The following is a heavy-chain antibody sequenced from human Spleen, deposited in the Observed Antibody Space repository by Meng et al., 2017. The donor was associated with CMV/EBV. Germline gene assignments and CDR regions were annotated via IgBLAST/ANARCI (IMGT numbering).Heavy chain of an antibody. Sequence: SCKASGFTFSSYAMSWVRQPPGKGLEWVSHINSGSTNIGYADSVRGRFTISRDIAGNSLHLQMNSLRVEDTGVYYCATDPDGDYDFDYWGQGTLVTVSS. V-gene: IGHV3-48*04. CDR3: ATDPDGDYDFDY. D-gene: IGHD4-17*01. J-gene: IGHJ4*02. CDR2: INSGSTNI. CDR1: GFTFSSYA.